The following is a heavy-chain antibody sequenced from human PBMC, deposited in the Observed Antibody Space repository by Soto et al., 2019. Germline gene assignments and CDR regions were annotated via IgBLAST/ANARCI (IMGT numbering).Heavy chain of an antibody. V-gene: IGHV4-31*03. CDR2: IYYSGST. D-gene: IGHD3-22*01. CDR1: GGSISSGGYY. CDR3: ARSYDSSGPFDY. J-gene: IGHJ4*02. Sequence: SETLSLTCTVSGGSISSGGYYWSWIRQHPGKGLEWIGYIYYSGSTYYNPSLKSRVTISVDTSKNQFSLKLSSVTAADTAVYYCARSYDSSGPFDYWGQGTLVTVSS.